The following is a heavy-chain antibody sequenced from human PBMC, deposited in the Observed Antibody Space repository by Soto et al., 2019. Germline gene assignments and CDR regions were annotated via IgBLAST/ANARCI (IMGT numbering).Heavy chain of an antibody. CDR3: AKAPGYSGYDCYDF. D-gene: IGHD5-12*01. CDR1: GFTFSSYA. V-gene: IGHV3-23*01. CDR2: ISGSGGST. Sequence: GGSLRLSCAASGFTFSSYAMRWVRQAPGKGLEWVSGISGSGGSTYYADSVKGRFTISRDNSKNTLYLEMNTLRAEDTAVYYCAKAPGYSGYDCYDFWGQGTLVTVSS. J-gene: IGHJ4*02.